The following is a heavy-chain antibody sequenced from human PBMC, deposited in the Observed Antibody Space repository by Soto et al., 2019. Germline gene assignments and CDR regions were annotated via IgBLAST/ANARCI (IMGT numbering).Heavy chain of an antibody. D-gene: IGHD3-22*01. J-gene: IGHJ4*02. CDR1: GFTFSSYG. CDR2: ISYDGSNK. Sequence: GGSLRLSCAASGFTFSSYGMHWVRQAPGKGLEWVAVISYDGSNKYYADSVKGRFTISRDNSKNTLYLQMNSLRAEDTAVYYCAKDFSSGRTTNPRYFDYWGQGTLVTVSS. CDR3: AKDFSSGRTTNPRYFDY. V-gene: IGHV3-30*18.